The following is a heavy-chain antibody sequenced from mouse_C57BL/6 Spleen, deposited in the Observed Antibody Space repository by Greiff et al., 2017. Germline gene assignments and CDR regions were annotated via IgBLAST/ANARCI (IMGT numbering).Heavy chain of an antibody. Sequence: EVKLMESGEGLVKPGGSLKLSCAASGFTFSSYAMSWVRQTPEKRLEWVAYISSGGDYIYYADTVKGRFTISRDNARNTLYLQMSSLKSEDTAMYYCTRITTVVAFYWYFDVWGTGTTVTVSS. V-gene: IGHV5-9-1*02. CDR3: TRITTVVAFYWYFDV. CDR1: GFTFSSYA. D-gene: IGHD1-1*01. CDR2: ISSGGDYI. J-gene: IGHJ1*03.